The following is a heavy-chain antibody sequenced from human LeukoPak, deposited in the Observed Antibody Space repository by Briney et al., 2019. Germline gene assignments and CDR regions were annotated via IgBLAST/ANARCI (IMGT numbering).Heavy chain of an antibody. CDR1: GFTFSSYW. Sequence: PGGSLRLSCAASGFTFSSYWMHWVRQAPGKGLVWVSRINSDGSSTSYADSVKGRFTISRDNAKNTLYLQMNSLRAEDTAVYYCARGGVWELRVYYYYYMDVWGKGTTVTVSS. V-gene: IGHV3-74*01. CDR2: INSDGSST. CDR3: ARGGVWELRVYYYYYMDV. D-gene: IGHD1-26*01. J-gene: IGHJ6*03.